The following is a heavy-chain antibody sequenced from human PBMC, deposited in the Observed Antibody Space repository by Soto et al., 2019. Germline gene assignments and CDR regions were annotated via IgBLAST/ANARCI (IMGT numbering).Heavy chain of an antibody. J-gene: IGHJ4*02. CDR3: ASVRFYGDYYFDY. CDR2: IIPILGIA. CDR1: GGTFSSYT. V-gene: IGHV1-69*02. Sequence: GASVKVSCKASGGTFSSYTISWVRQAPGQGLEWMGRIIPILGIANYAQKFQGRVTITADKSTSTAYMELSSLRSEDTAVYYCASVRFYGDYYFDYWGQGTLVTVSS. D-gene: IGHD4-17*01.